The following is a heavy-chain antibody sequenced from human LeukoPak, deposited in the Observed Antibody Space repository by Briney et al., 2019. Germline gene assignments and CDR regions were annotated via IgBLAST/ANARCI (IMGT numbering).Heavy chain of an antibody. CDR2: ISGSGGST. J-gene: IGHJ4*02. V-gene: IGHV3-23*01. CDR3: AKVPLIAAPKHFDY. D-gene: IGHD6-13*01. Sequence: PGGSLRLSCAASGFTFSSYSMNWVRQAPGKGLEWVSAISGSGGSTYYADSVKGRFTISRDNSKNTLYLQMNRLRAEDTAVYYCAKVPLIAAPKHFDYWGQGTLVTVSS. CDR1: GFTFSSYS.